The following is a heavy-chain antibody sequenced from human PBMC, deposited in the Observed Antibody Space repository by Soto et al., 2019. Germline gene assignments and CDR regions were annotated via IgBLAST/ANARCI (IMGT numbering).Heavy chain of an antibody. Sequence: GGSLRLSFAASGFSFSCHVMSWVRQAPGEWLEWFSMFIVSGCVTXXADSVKGRXPISRYDSKYAXPLQQXSVRVEDTAVYYCAKGCCDSWRQGTLVTVSS. J-gene: IGHJ5*01. CDR1: GFSFSCHV. CDR3: AKGCCDS. CDR2: FIVSGCVT. V-gene: IGHV3-23*01.